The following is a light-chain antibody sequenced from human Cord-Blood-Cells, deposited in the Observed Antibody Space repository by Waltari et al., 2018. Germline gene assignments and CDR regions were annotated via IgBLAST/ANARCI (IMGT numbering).Light chain of an antibody. CDR1: QDISNY. V-gene: IGKV1-33*01. Sequence: DIQMTQSPSSLSASVGDRVTITCQASQDISNYLNWYQQKPGKAPKLLIYDSSNLETGVTSRFSGSGSGTDFTCTISRLQPEDIATYYCQQYDNLTFGGGTKVEIK. J-gene: IGKJ4*01. CDR2: DSS. CDR3: QQYDNLT.